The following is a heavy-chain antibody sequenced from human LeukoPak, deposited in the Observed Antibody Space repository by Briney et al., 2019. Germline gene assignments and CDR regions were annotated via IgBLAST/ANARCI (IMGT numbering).Heavy chain of an antibody. CDR2: ISSSGSTI. CDR3: ASARLAVSGNYFEN. V-gene: IGHV3-48*03. D-gene: IGHD6-19*01. CDR1: GFTFSSYE. Sequence: PGGSLRLSCAASGFTFSSYEMNWVRQAPGKGLEWVSYISSSGSTIYYADSVKGRFTISRDNAKNSLYLQMNSLRVEDTAVYHCASARLAVSGNYFENWGQGTLVTVSS. J-gene: IGHJ4*02.